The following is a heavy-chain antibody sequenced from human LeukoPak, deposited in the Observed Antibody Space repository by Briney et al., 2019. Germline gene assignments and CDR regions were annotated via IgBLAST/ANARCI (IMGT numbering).Heavy chain of an antibody. CDR1: GFTFSSYA. D-gene: IGHD2-15*01. Sequence: GGSLRLSCEASGFTFSSYAMHWVRQTPGKGLEWVAAISYAGSNTHYADSVKGRFTISRDNSKNTMFLQMSSLRVEDTALYYCARDERGFFYYMHVWGKGTTVTVSS. J-gene: IGHJ6*03. V-gene: IGHV3-30*04. CDR2: ISYAGSNT. CDR3: ARDERGFFYYMHV.